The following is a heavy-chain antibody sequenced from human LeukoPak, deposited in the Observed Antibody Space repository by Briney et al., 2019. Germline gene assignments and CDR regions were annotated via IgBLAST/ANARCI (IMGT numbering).Heavy chain of an antibody. D-gene: IGHD4-11*01. CDR2: VDPDDGQR. Sequence: ASVKVSCKISGYTLNDISVHWVRQPPGKGLEWMGGVDPDDGQRVYAQRFQGRVTMTEDTSTNTAYMELSRLRSEDTADYFCAAVSGHYTLLDAWGQGALVTVST. CDR3: AAVSGHYTLLDA. V-gene: IGHV1-24*01. CDR1: GYTLNDIS. J-gene: IGHJ5*02.